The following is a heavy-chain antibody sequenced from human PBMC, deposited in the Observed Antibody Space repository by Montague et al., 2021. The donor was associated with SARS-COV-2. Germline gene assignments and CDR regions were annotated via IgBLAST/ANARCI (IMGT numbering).Heavy chain of an antibody. J-gene: IGHJ6*02. CDR1: GGSFSGYY. CDR3: AKLGYSSSWADYYYYVMDV. Sequence: SETLSLTCAVYGGSFSGYYWGWIRQPPGKGLEWIGEINHSGSTNYNPSLKSRVTISVDTSKNQFSLKLSSVTAADTAVYYCAKLGYSSSWADYYYYVMDVWGQGTTVTVSS. D-gene: IGHD6-13*01. CDR2: INHSGST. V-gene: IGHV4-34*01.